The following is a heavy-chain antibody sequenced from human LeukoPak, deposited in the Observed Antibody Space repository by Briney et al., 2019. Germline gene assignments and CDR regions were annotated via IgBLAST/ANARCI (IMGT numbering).Heavy chain of an antibody. V-gene: IGHV3-21*01. CDR3: ARAYYYDSSGVPYYFDY. CDR2: ISSSSSYI. D-gene: IGHD3-22*01. J-gene: IGHJ4*02. Sequence: GGSLRLSCAASGFTFSSYSMNWVRQAPGKGLEWVSSISSSSSYIYYADLVKGRFTISRDNAKNSLYLQMNSLRAEDTAVYYCARAYYYDSSGVPYYFDYWGQGTLVTVSS. CDR1: GFTFSSYS.